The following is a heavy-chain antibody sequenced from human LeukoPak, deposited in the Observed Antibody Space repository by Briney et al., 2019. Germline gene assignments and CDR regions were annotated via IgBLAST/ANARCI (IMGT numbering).Heavy chain of an antibody. Sequence: GGSLRLSCAASGFTVSRNYMSWVTQAPGKGLEWVSVLYSVGSTYYADSVKGRFTISRDNSKNTLYLQMNSLRAEDTAVYYCASAYCTNGVCSKVPLDYWGQGTLVTVSS. J-gene: IGHJ4*02. V-gene: IGHV3-53*01. CDR3: ASAYCTNGVCSKVPLDY. D-gene: IGHD2-8*01. CDR1: GFTVSRNY. CDR2: LYSVGST.